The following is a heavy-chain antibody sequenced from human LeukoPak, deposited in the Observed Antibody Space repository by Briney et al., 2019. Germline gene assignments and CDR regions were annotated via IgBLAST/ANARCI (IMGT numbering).Heavy chain of an antibody. CDR2: ISGSGGST. CDR3: AKDPYGGDKAFDY. V-gene: IGHV3-23*01. Sequence: PGGSLRLSCAASGFTFSYAWMSWVRQAPGKGLEWVSAISGSGGSTYYADSVKGRFTISRDNSKNTLYLQMNSLRAEDTAVYYCAKDPYGGDKAFDYWGQGTLVTVSS. CDR1: GFTFSYAW. D-gene: IGHD4-23*01. J-gene: IGHJ4*02.